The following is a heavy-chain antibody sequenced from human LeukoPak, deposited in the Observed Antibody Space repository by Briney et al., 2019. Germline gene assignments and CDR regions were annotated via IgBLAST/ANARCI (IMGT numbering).Heavy chain of an antibody. CDR2: INPSGGST. CDR3: ARSVPGIAAAGNAFDI. D-gene: IGHD6-13*01. CDR1: GYTFTSYY. J-gene: IGHJ3*02. V-gene: IGHV1-46*01. Sequence: AASVKVSCKASGYTFTSYYMHWVRQAPGQGLEWMGIINPSGGSTSYAQKFQGRVTMTRDTSTSTVYMELSSLRSEDTAVYYCARSVPGIAAAGNAFDIWGQGTMVTVSS.